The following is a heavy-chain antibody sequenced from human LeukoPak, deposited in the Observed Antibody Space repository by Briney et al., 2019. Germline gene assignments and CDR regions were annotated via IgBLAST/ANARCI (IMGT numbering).Heavy chain of an antibody. V-gene: IGHV4-39*01. CDR2: IYYSGST. CDR1: GGSISSSSYY. CDR3: ARHVPSIVVVPAAVGAFDI. Sequence: SETLSLTCTVSGGSISSSSYYWGWIRQPPGKGLEWIGSIYYSGSTYYNPSLKSRVTISVDTSKNQFSLKLSSVTAADTAVYYCARHVPSIVVVPAAVGAFDIWGQGTMVTVSS. J-gene: IGHJ3*02. D-gene: IGHD2-2*01.